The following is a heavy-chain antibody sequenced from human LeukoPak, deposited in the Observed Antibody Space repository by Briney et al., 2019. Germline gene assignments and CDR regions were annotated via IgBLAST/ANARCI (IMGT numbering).Heavy chain of an antibody. CDR1: GFTFSNYA. CDR3: AKAHGGSYHSGID. J-gene: IGHJ4*02. D-gene: IGHD1-26*01. Sequence: GGSLRLSCAASGFTFSNYAMSWVRHAPGKGLEWVSGISGSGGSTYYADSVGRFSISRDNFKNTLYLQLNSLRVEDTAVYFCAKAHGGSYHSGIDWGQGTLVIVSS. CDR2: ISGSGGST. V-gene: IGHV3-23*01.